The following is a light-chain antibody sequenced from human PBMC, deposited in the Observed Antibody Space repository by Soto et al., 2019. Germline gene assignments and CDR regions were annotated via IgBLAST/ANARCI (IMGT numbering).Light chain of an antibody. J-gene: IGLJ3*02. Sequence: QAVVPQEPSLTVSPGGTVTLTCAASTGTVTTGHYSCWYQQKPGQAPRTLIYETDKKHSWTPDRFSGSLLRGRAALTLSGARPEDEADYYCLLSYSHGVVFGGGTKLTVL. CDR3: LLSYSHGVV. V-gene: IGLV7-46*01. CDR1: TGTVTTGHY. CDR2: ETD.